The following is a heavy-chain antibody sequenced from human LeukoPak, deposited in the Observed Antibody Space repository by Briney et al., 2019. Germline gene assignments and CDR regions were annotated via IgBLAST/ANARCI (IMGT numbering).Heavy chain of an antibody. CDR1: GFTFSSYA. CDR3: VRGQSGSYGIDY. V-gene: IGHV3-23*01. Sequence: GGSLRLSCTASGFTFSSYAMSWVRQAPGKGLEWVSGISISGGSTYYADSVKGRFTISRDNSKNTLYLQMNSLRAEDTAVYYCVRGQSGSYGIDYWGQGTLVAVSS. CDR2: ISISGGST. D-gene: IGHD1-26*01. J-gene: IGHJ4*02.